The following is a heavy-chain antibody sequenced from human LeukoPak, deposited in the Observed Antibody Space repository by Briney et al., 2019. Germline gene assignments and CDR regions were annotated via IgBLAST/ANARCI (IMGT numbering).Heavy chain of an antibody. J-gene: IGHJ1*01. Sequence: GASVKVSCKASGGTFSSYAISWVRLAPGQGLEWMGGIIPIFGTANYAQKFQGRVTITAEESTSTAYMELSSLRSEDTAVYYCAGSTVTRLAEYFQHWGQGTLVTVSS. D-gene: IGHD4-17*01. V-gene: IGHV1-69*13. CDR3: AGSTVTRLAEYFQH. CDR1: GGTFSSYA. CDR2: IIPIFGTA.